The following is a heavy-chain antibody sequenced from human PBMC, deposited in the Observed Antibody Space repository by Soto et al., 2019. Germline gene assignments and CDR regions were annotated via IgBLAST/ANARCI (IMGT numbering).Heavy chain of an antibody. CDR2: INHSGST. CDR1: GGSFSGYY. Sequence: SETLSLTCAVYGGSFSGYYWSWIRQPPGKGLEWIGEINHSGSTNYNPSLKSRVTISVDTSKNQFSLKLSSVTAADTAVYYCARGRAPSIVVVVAANHYYFDYWGQGTLVTVSS. V-gene: IGHV4-34*01. CDR3: ARGRAPSIVVVVAANHYYFDY. D-gene: IGHD2-15*01. J-gene: IGHJ4*02.